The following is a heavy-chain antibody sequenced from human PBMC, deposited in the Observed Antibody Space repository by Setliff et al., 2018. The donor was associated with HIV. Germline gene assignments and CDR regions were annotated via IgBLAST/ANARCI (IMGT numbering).Heavy chain of an antibody. Sequence: SETLSLTCTVSGGSISSYYWSWIRQPPGKGLEWIGYIYYSGSTNYNPSLKSRVTISLDTSKNQFSLKLNSVTAADTAVYYCASDISPDDGYNRLHYFDYWGQGTLVTVSS. J-gene: IGHJ4*02. CDR1: GGSISSYY. D-gene: IGHD5-12*01. CDR3: ASDISPDDGYNRLHYFDY. V-gene: IGHV4-59*08. CDR2: IYYSGST.